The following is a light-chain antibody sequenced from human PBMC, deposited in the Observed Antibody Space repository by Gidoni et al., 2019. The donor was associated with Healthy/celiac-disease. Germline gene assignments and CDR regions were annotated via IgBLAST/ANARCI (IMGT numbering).Light chain of an antibody. CDR3: QHYNSYSLT. V-gene: IGKV1-5*01. CDR2: AAS. Sequence: DIQMTQSPSPLSASVGDRVTITCRASQIISSWLAWYQQQPGKAPKLMIYAASSLESVVPSMFSGSCAGTDSTLTISRLQPDYSATYYCQHYNSYSLTFXGXTKVEIK. CDR1: QIISSW. J-gene: IGKJ4*01.